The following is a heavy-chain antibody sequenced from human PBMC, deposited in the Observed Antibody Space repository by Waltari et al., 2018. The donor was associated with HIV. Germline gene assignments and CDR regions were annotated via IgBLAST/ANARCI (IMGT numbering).Heavy chain of an antibody. CDR1: GFIFSTYS. CDR3: ARDGPASSSSDFDY. D-gene: IGHD6-6*01. J-gene: IGHJ4*02. CDR2: IKEDGSER. V-gene: IGHV3-7*03. Sequence: EVQLVESGGGLVQPGGSLRLSCVGSGFIFSTYSMAWVRGAQGKGLEWIATIKEDGSERYYVDSVKGRFTISRDNAKNSLYLQMHSLRVEDTAVYYCARDGPASSSSDFDYWGQGTLVTVSS.